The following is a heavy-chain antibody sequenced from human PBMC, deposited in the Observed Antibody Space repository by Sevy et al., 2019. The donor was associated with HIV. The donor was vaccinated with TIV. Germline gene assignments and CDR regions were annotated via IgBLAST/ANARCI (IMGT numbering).Heavy chain of an antibody. D-gene: IGHD3-22*01. CDR1: GGTFSSYA. Sequence: ASVKVSCKAFGGTFSSYAINWVRQAPGQGLEWMGGIIPISATANYAQKFQGSVTITADESTSTAYMEMSGLRSEDTAVYYCASTDYYDSDGYYLYAFDIWGQRTVVTVSS. J-gene: IGHJ3*02. CDR3: ASTDYYDSDGYYLYAFDI. V-gene: IGHV1-69*13. CDR2: IIPISATA.